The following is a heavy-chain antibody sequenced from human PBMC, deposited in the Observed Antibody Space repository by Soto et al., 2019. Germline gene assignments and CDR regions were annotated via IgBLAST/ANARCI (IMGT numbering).Heavy chain of an antibody. D-gene: IGHD1-26*01. J-gene: IGHJ5*02. V-gene: IGHV1-3*01. CDR2: INAGNGNT. CDR3: ARDGVGPTNMWFDP. CDR1: GYTFTSYA. Sequence: ASVKVSCKASGYTFTSYAMHWVRQAPGQRLEWMGWINAGNGNTKYSQKFQGRVTITRETSASTAYMELSSLRSEDTAVYYCARDGVGPTNMWFDPWGQGTLVTVSS.